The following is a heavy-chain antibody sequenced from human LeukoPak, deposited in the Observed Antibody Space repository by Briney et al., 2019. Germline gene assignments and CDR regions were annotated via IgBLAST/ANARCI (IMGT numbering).Heavy chain of an antibody. CDR3: ARPRWATGEVFDH. D-gene: IGHD7-27*01. CDR2: ISKDENYK. J-gene: IGHJ4*02. Sequence: PGGSLRLSCVVSGFTFSPYGFHWVRQAPGEGLEWVTFISKDENYKTYADSVKGRFTISRDNSRNTLYLQMNSLRPEDTAVYYCARPRWATGEVFDHWGQGTLVTVSS. CDR1: GFTFSPYG. V-gene: IGHV3-30*03.